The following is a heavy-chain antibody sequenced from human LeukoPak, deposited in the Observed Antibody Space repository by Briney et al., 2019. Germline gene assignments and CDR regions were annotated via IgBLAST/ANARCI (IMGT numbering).Heavy chain of an antibody. D-gene: IGHD6-19*01. V-gene: IGHV7-4-1*02. CDR1: GYTLTSYA. CDR2: INTNTGNP. Sequence: ASVKVSCKASGYTLTSYAMNWVRQAPGQGLEWMGWINTNTGNPTYAQGFTGRFVFSLDTSVSTAYLQISSLKAEDTAVYYCARDILVAVAGPFGYGMDVWGQGTTVTVSS. CDR3: ARDILVAVAGPFGYGMDV. J-gene: IGHJ6*02.